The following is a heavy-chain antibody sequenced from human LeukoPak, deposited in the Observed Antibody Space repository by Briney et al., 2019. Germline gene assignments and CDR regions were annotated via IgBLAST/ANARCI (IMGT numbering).Heavy chain of an antibody. CDR2: INPSGGST. CDR1: GYTFTSYY. Sequence: ASVKVSCKASGYTFTSYYMHWVRQAPGQGLEWMGIINPSGGSTSYAQKFQGRVTMTSDTSTSTVYMELSSLRSEDTAVYYCARDSGGYYDSSGYYYFDYWGQGTLVTVSS. CDR3: ARDSGGYYDSSGYYYFDY. V-gene: IGHV1-46*01. D-gene: IGHD3-22*01. J-gene: IGHJ4*02.